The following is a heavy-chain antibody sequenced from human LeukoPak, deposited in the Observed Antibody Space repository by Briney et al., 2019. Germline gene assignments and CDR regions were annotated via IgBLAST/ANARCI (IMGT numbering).Heavy chain of an antibody. D-gene: IGHD6-19*01. V-gene: IGHV3-7*01. CDR1: GFTFSSYW. J-gene: IGHJ4*02. CDR2: IKQDGSEK. CDR3: ARVTGIAVAGSSCFDY. Sequence: GGSLRLSCAASGFTFSSYWMSWVRQAPGKGLEWVANIKQDGSEKYYVDSVKGRFTTSRDNAKNSLYLHMNSLRAEDTAVYYCARVTGIAVAGSSCFDYWGQGTLVTVSS.